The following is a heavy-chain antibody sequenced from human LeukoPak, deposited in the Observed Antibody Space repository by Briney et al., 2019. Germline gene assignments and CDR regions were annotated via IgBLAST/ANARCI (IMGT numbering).Heavy chain of an antibody. J-gene: IGHJ4*02. V-gene: IGHV3-30*18. CDR3: AKDGVAQWLAYYFDS. Sequence: GGSLRLYCAASGFTFSSYGMHWVRQAPGKGLELVAVISYDGSNKYYADSVKGRFTISRDNSKNTLYLQMNSLRAEDTAVYYCAKDGVAQWLAYYFDSWGQGTLVTVSS. CDR1: GFTFSSYG. CDR2: ISYDGSNK. D-gene: IGHD6-19*01.